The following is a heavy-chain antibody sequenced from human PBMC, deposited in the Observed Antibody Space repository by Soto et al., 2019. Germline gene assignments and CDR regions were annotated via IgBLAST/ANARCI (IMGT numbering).Heavy chain of an antibody. CDR3: ATGGYCNTKCYNFFDY. J-gene: IGHJ4*02. CDR1: GYNFTTFW. CDR2: IYPGDSET. V-gene: IGHV5-51*01. D-gene: IGHD2-15*01. Sequence: GESLKISCKGSGYNFTTFWIGWVRQMPGKGLEWMGIIYPGDSETKYSPDFEGQVTISADRSTNTAYLQWRSLRASDTAMYYCATGGYCNTKCYNFFDYWGRGTLVTVSS.